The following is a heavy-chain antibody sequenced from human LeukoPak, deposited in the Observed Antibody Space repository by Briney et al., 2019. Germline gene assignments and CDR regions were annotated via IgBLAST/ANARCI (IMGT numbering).Heavy chain of an antibody. J-gene: IGHJ4*02. V-gene: IGHV3-30-3*01. CDR1: GFTFSDYA. CDR3: AKAAVGDVFSFDY. D-gene: IGHD1-26*01. CDR2: ISYDGSIK. Sequence: GGSLRLSCAASGFTFSDYAIHWVRQAPGKGLEWVAVISYDGSIKFSADSVKGRFTISRDNSENTVYLQMSSLRVEDTAVYYCAKAAVGDVFSFDYWGQGTLVTVSS.